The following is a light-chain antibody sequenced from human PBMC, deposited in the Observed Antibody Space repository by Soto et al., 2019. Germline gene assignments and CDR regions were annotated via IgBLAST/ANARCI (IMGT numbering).Light chain of an antibody. CDR3: SSFSNSSVL. CDR2: DVS. CDR1: SSDVGGYSY. V-gene: IGLV2-14*01. Sequence: QSVLTQPASVSGSPGQSITISCTGTSSDVGGYSYVSWYQQHPGKAPKVMIYDVSNRPSGVSNRFSGSKSGNTASLTISGLQAEDEADYYCSSFSNSSVLFGGGTKLTVL. J-gene: IGLJ2*01.